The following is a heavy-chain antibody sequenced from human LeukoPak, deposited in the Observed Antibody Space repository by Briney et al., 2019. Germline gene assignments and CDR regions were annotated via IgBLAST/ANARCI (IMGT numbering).Heavy chain of an antibody. CDR1: GGSFSGYY. CDR2: INHSGST. V-gene: IGHV4-34*01. Sequence: PSETLSLTCAVYGGSFSGYYWSWLRQPPGKGLEWIGEINHSGSTNYNPSLKSRVTISVDTSKNQFSLKLSSVTAADTAVYYCARRDSSSWRNNWFDPWGQGTLVTVSS. CDR3: ARRDSSSWRNNWFDP. J-gene: IGHJ5*02. D-gene: IGHD6-13*01.